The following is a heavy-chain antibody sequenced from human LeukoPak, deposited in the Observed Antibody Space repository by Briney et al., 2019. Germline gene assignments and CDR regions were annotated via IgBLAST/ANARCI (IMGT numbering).Heavy chain of an antibody. J-gene: IGHJ4*02. CDR1: GFTFSNAW. D-gene: IGHD6-13*01. V-gene: IGHV3-15*01. CDR3: TTYGYSSSWYRS. Sequence: GGSPRLSCAASGFTFSNAWMSWVRQAPGKGLEWVGRIKSKTDGGTTDYAAPVKGTFTISRDDSKNTVYLQMNSLKTEDTAVYYCTTYGYSSSWYRSWGQGTLVTVSS. CDR2: IKSKTDGGTT.